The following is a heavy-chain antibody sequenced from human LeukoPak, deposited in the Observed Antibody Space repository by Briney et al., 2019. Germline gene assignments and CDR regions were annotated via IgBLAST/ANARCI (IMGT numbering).Heavy chain of an antibody. CDR1: GGSISSHY. V-gene: IGHV4-59*11. CDR3: ARGTGRDGYNSHKY. CDR2: IYYSGST. J-gene: IGHJ4*02. Sequence: PSEILSLTCPVPGGSISSHYWSWIRQPPGKGLEWIGYIYYSGSTNYNPSLKSRVTISVDTSKNEFSLKLSSVTAADTAVYYCARGTGRDGYNSHKYWGQGTLVTVSS. D-gene: IGHD5-24*01.